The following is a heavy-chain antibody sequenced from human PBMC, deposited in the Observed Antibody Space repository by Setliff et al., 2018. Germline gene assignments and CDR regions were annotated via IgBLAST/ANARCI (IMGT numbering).Heavy chain of an antibody. D-gene: IGHD3-10*01. Sequence: ASVKVSCKASGYTFTNYYMHWVRQAPGQGLEWMGWISPKSGDTNCAQEFQGRITVTRDTSISTVYIEVSRLTSDDTAVYYCARDVGVPGRGNALDYWGQGTLVTVSS. J-gene: IGHJ4*02. V-gene: IGHV1-2*02. CDR2: ISPKSGDT. CDR1: GYTFTNYY. CDR3: ARDVGVPGRGNALDY.